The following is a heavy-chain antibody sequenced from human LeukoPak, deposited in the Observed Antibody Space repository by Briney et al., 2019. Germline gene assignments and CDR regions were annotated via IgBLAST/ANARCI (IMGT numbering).Heavy chain of an antibody. CDR2: IYHSGST. CDR1: GYSISSGYC. D-gene: IGHD3-3*01. J-gene: IGHJ3*02. Sequence: PSETLSLTCAVSGYSISSGYCWGLIRQPPGKGLEWIGSIYHSGSTYYNPSLKSRVTISVDTSKNQFSLKLSSVTAADTAVYYCARPGYYDFWSGYRDAFDIWGQGTMVTVSS. V-gene: IGHV4-38-2*01. CDR3: ARPGYYDFWSGYRDAFDI.